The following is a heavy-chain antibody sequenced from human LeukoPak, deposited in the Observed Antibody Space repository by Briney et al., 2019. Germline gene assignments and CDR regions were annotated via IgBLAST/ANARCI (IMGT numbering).Heavy chain of an antibody. D-gene: IGHD1-1*01. CDR3: ARHERVRAFDI. J-gene: IGHJ3*02. Sequence: GESLKMSCKGSGYHFISSLIGWVRQMPGEGLEWMGIIYPGDSDPRYSPSFQGQVTISADKYISNAYLQWTSLKASDTAVYYCARHERVRAFDIWGQGTMVTVSS. V-gene: IGHV5-51*01. CDR2: IYPGDSDP. CDR1: GYHFISSL.